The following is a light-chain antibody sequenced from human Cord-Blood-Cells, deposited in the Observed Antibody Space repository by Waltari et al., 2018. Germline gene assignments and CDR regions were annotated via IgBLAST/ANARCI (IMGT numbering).Light chain of an antibody. V-gene: IGKV1-5*01. CDR3: QQYNSYSPWT. CDR1: QGISSW. Sequence: DIQTTQSPSTLSASVGDRVTITCRASQGISSWLAWYQQKPWKAPKLLTYGASSLESGVPSRLSGSGTGTEFTLTISSLQPDDFANYYWQQYNSYSPWTFGQGTKVEIK. J-gene: IGKJ1*01. CDR2: GAS.